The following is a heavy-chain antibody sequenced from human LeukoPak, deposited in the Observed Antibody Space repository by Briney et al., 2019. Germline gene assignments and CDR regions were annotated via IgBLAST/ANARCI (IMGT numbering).Heavy chain of an antibody. CDR1: GGSISSSSYY. J-gene: IGHJ4*02. CDR3: AANSADYNTLGSSYKV. V-gene: IGHV4-39*01. D-gene: IGHD3-10*01. Sequence: PSETLSLTCTVSGGSISSSSYYWNWIRQPPGKGLEWIASIYYSGSTYYNPSRKSRFTISLDKSKNQFSLELSSVTAADTAVYYCAANSADYNTLGSSYKVWGQGTLVTVSS. CDR2: IYYSGST.